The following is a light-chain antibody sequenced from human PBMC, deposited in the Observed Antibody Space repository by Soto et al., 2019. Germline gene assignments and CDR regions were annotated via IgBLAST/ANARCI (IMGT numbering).Light chain of an antibody. Sequence: EFVLTQSPGTLSLSPGERAILSCRASQTVRNNYLAWYQQKPGQAPRLLIYDASSRAAGIPDRFSGSGSETDFSLTISRLEPEDFVVYYCQQFGTSPWTFGQGTKVDIK. CDR2: DAS. V-gene: IGKV3-20*01. CDR3: QQFGTSPWT. CDR1: QTVRNNY. J-gene: IGKJ1*01.